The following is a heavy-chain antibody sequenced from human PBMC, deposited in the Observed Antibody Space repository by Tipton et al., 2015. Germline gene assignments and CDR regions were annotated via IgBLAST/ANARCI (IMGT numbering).Heavy chain of an antibody. Sequence: QSGAEVKKPGASVKVSCKASGYSFTSYAIHWVRQAPGQRLEWMGWINAANGNTKYSQKFQGRVTITRDTSASTVYMELSSLRSEDTAVYYCARDFSSFYSSPKGYFDYWGQGTLVTVSS. J-gene: IGHJ4*02. CDR3: ARDFSSFYSSPKGYFDY. CDR1: GYSFTSYA. CDR2: INAANGNT. D-gene: IGHD6-19*01. V-gene: IGHV1-3*01.